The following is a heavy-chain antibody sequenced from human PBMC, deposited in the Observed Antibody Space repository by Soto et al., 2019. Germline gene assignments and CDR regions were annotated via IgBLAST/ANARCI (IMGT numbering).Heavy chain of an antibody. V-gene: IGHV4-59*01. CDR1: GGSISSYY. Sequence: TLSLTCTVSGGSISSYYWSWIRQPPGKGLEWIGYIYYGGSTIYNPSLKSRVTISVDTSKNQFSLKLSSVTAADTAVYYCARYGSASSVCFHPLGHGTPVTVSS. CDR2: IYYGGST. CDR3: ARYGSASSVCFHP. J-gene: IGHJ5*02. D-gene: IGHD3-10*01.